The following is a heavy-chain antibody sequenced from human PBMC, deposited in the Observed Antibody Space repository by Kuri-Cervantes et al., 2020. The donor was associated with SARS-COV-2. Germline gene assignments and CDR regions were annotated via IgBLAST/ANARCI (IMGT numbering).Heavy chain of an antibody. CDR2: ISYDGSNK. CDR3: AKGGETAYDSSLDY. Sequence: GESLKISCAASGFTFSSYGMHWVRQAPGKGLEWVAVISYDGSNKHYADSVKGRFTISRDNSKNTLYLQMNSLRAEDTAVYYCAKGGETAYDSSLDYWGQGTLVTVSS. J-gene: IGHJ4*02. CDR1: GFTFSSYG. D-gene: IGHD3-22*01. V-gene: IGHV3-30*18.